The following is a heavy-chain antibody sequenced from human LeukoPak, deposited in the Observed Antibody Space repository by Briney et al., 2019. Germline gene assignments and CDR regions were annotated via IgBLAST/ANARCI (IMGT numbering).Heavy chain of an antibody. CDR2: IYHSGST. CDR1: GGSISSSNW. CDR3: ARGTQEDYYGMDV. J-gene: IGHJ6*02. Sequence: PSETLSLTCAVSGGSISSSNWWSWVRQPPGKGLEWIGEIYHSGSTNYNPSLKSRVTISVDKSKNQFSLKLSSVTAADTAVYYCARGTQEDYYGMDVWGQGTTVTVSS. V-gene: IGHV4-4*02.